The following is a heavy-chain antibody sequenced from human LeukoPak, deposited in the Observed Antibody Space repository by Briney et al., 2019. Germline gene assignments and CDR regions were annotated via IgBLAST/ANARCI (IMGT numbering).Heavy chain of an antibody. CDR3: AKWASDNRAFDL. J-gene: IGHJ4*02. Sequence: SETLSLTCTVSGTSITSYYWNWIRQAPGQGPEWIGYGHYSGSTKYNPPLKSRVTVSVDTSKNQSSLRLSSVTAADTAVYFCAKWASDNRAFDLWGQGTLVTVSS. D-gene: IGHD2-8*01. CDR2: GHYSGST. CDR1: GTSITSYY. V-gene: IGHV4-59*08.